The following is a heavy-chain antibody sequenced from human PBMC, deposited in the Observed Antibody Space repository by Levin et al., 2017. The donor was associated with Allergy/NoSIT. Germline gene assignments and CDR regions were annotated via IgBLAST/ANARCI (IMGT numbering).Heavy chain of an antibody. Sequence: GESLKISCAASGFTFSNAWLSWVRQAPGKGLEWVGRIKSKTDGGTTDYAAPVKGRFAISRDDSKNTLYLQMNSLKTEDTAVYYCTTTVEMATISSVFAEKSRGYGEYWGQGTLVTVSS. CDR1: GFTFSNAW. CDR2: IKSKTDGGTT. V-gene: IGHV3-15*01. J-gene: IGHJ4*02. D-gene: IGHD5-24*01. CDR3: TTTVEMATISSVFAEKSRGYGEY.